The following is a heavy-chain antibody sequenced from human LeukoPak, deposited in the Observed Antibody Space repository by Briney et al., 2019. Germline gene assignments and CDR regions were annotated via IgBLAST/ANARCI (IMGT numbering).Heavy chain of an antibody. Sequence: GGSLRLSCAASGFTFSSYSMNWVRQAPGKGLEWVSSISSSSSYIYYADSVKGRFTISRDNAKNSLYLQMNSLRAEDTAVYYCARGGDGDVWLRELFRSYYFDYWGQGTLVTVSS. D-gene: IGHD3-10*01. V-gene: IGHV3-21*01. CDR3: ARGGDGDVWLRELFRSYYFDY. CDR2: ISSSSSYI. CDR1: GFTFSSYS. J-gene: IGHJ4*02.